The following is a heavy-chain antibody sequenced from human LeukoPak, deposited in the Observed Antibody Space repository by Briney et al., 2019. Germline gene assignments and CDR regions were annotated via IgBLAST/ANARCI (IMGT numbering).Heavy chain of an antibody. Sequence: PGGSLRLSCAASGFTFSDSYMTWIRQAPGKGLEWVSYISNSGSAIYYADSVKGRFTISRDNAKSSLYLQMNSLRAEDTAVYYCARVLHDYGDYYFDYWGQGTLVTVSS. CDR1: GFTFSDSY. CDR2: ISNSGSAI. D-gene: IGHD4-17*01. J-gene: IGHJ4*02. V-gene: IGHV3-11*04. CDR3: ARVLHDYGDYYFDY.